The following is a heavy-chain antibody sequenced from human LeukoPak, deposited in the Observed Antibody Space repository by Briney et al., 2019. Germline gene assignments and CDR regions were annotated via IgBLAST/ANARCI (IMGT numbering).Heavy chain of an antibody. CDR1: GYTFTSYG. D-gene: IGHD3-22*01. Sequence: ASVKVSCKASGYTFTSYGISWVRQAPGQGLEWMGWIHTYNGHTNYAQKLQGRVTMTTDTSTSTAYMELRSLRSDDTAVYYCARDQYYDSKGWFDPWGQGTLVTVSP. CDR2: IHTYNGHT. V-gene: IGHV1-18*01. J-gene: IGHJ5*02. CDR3: ARDQYYDSKGWFDP.